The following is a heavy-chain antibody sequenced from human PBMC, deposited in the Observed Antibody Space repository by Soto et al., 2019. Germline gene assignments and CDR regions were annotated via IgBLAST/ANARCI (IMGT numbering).Heavy chain of an antibody. CDR1: GFTFSSYG. V-gene: IGHV3-30*18. Sequence: QVQLVESGGGVVQPGRSLRLSCAASGFTFSSYGMHWVRQAPGKGLEWVAVISYDGSNKYYADSVKGRFTISRDNSKNTLYLQMNSLRAEVTAAYYCAKDGWAYSSGWYSVGFDNWGQGTLVTVSS. CDR2: ISYDGSNK. J-gene: IGHJ4*02. CDR3: AKDGWAYSSGWYSVGFDN. D-gene: IGHD6-19*01.